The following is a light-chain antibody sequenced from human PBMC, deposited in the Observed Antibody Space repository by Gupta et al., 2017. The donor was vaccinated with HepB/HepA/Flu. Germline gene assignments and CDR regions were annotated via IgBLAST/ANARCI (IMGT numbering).Light chain of an antibody. Sequence: QSALTQPASVSGSPGQSITISCTGTSSDVGDYNYVSWYQQNPGKAPKLLIYDVSHRPSGVSNRVSGSKSGNTASLTISGLQAEDEADYYCSSYTSSSTLVFGGGTKLTVL. J-gene: IGLJ2*01. CDR1: SSDVGDYNY. CDR2: DVS. V-gene: IGLV2-14*01. CDR3: SSYTSSSTLV.